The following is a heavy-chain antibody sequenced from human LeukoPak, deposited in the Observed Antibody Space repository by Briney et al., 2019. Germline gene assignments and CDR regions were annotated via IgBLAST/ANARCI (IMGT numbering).Heavy chain of an antibody. D-gene: IGHD3-10*01. CDR3: AMSKVRGVTYYYYYYYMDV. V-gene: IGHV1-69*05. Sequence: SVKVSCKASGYTFTGYYMHWVRQAPGQGLEWMGGIIPIFGTANYAQKFQGRVTITTDESTSTAYMELSSLRSEDTAVYYCAMSKVRGVTYYYYYYYMDVWGKGTTVTVSS. CDR1: GYTFTGYY. J-gene: IGHJ6*03. CDR2: IIPIFGTA.